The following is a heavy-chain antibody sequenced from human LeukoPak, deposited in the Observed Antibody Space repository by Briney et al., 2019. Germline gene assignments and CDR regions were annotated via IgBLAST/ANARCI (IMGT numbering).Heavy chain of an antibody. J-gene: IGHJ6*02. D-gene: IGHD3-10*01. CDR3: AKDETMITMVRGVIGVMDV. Sequence: GGSLRLSWAASGFTFSSYAMSWVRQAPGEGLGWVSAISGSGGSTYYADSVKGRFPMSRDNSKNTLYLQMNMLRAEDTAVYYCAKDETMITMVRGVIGVMDVWGQGTTVTVPS. CDR2: ISGSGGST. CDR1: GFTFSSYA. V-gene: IGHV3-23*01.